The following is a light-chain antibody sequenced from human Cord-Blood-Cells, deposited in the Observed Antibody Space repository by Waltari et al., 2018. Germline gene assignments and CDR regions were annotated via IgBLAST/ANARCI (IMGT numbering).Light chain of an antibody. CDR3: CSYAGSSTLV. Sequence: QSALTQPASVSGSPGQSITISCTGTSSDVGSYNLVCWYKQHPGKAPKLMIYEVSKRPSGVSNRFSGSKSGNTASLTISGLQAEDEADYYCCSYAGSSTLVFGGGTKLTVL. CDR2: EVS. CDR1: SSDVGSYNL. V-gene: IGLV2-23*02. J-gene: IGLJ2*01.